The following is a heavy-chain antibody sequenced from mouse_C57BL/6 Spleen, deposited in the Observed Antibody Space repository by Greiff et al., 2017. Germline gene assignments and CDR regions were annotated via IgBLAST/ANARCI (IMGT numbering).Heavy chain of an antibody. CDR3: ALFITTVVATDY. Sequence: QVQLQQPGAELVMPGASVKLSCKASGYTFTSYWMHWVKQRPGQGLEWIGEIDPSDSYTNYNQKFKGKSTLTVYKSSSTADMQLISLTSEDSAVYYCALFITTVVATDYWGQGTTLTVSS. J-gene: IGHJ2*01. V-gene: IGHV1-69*01. D-gene: IGHD1-1*01. CDR1: GYTFTSYW. CDR2: IDPSDSYT.